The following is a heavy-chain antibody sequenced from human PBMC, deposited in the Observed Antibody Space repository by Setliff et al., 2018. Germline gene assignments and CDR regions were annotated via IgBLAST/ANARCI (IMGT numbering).Heavy chain of an antibody. CDR3: AKEYVVNSFVSNSHQHYGLDV. V-gene: IGHV4-61*02. Sequence: SETLSLTCAVSGGSISSGSYYWSWIRQPAGKGLEWVGRLHTSGSTNYNPSLKSRVTISVDTSKNQFSLKLSSVTAADTAVYFCAKEYVVNSFVSNSHQHYGLDVWGQGTTVTVSS. CDR1: GGSISSGSYY. CDR2: LHTSGST. J-gene: IGHJ6*02. D-gene: IGHD2-21*01.